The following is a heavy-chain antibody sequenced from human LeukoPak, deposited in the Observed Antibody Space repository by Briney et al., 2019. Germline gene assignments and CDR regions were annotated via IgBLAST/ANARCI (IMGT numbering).Heavy chain of an antibody. Sequence: KPSETLSLTCTVSGGSISSYHWSWIRQPPGKGLEWIGYIYYSGSTNYNPSLKSRVTISVDTSKNQFSLKLSSVTAADTAVYYCARARHYYDSSGYYWAFDYWGQGTLVTVSS. CDR2: IYYSGST. V-gene: IGHV4-59*01. J-gene: IGHJ4*02. D-gene: IGHD3-22*01. CDR1: GGSISSYH. CDR3: ARARHYYDSSGYYWAFDY.